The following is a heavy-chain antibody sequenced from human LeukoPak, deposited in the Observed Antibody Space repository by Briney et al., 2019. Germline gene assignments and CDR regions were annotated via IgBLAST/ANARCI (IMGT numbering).Heavy chain of an antibody. CDR1: GYSISSGYY. Sequence: PSETLSLTCTVSGYSISSGYYWGWIRQPPGKGLEWIGSIYHSGSTYYNPSLKSRVTISVDTSKNQFSLKVSSVTVADTAVYFCAREISAAAGWYYYYMDVWGKGTTVTVSS. CDR2: IYHSGST. CDR3: AREISAAAGWYYYYMDV. V-gene: IGHV4-38-2*02. D-gene: IGHD6-13*01. J-gene: IGHJ6*03.